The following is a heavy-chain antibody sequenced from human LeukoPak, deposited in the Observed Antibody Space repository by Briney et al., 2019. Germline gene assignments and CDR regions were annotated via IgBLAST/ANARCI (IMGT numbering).Heavy chain of an antibody. CDR1: GYSFTSYW. J-gene: IGHJ6*03. Sequence: GASLKISCKGSGYSFTSYWIGWGRQMPGKGLKWRGIIYTGDSDTRYSPSFQGQVTISADKSISTAYLQWSSMKASDTAMYYCARQDSYGFDYYMDVWGKGTTVTVSS. D-gene: IGHD5-18*01. CDR2: IYTGDSDT. V-gene: IGHV5-51*01. CDR3: ARQDSYGFDYYMDV.